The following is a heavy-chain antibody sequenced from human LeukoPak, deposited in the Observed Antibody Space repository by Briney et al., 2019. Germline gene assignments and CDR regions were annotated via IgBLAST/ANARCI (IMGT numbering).Heavy chain of an antibody. CDR2: IYYSGST. J-gene: IGHJ6*02. D-gene: IGHD2-8*02. CDR1: GGSISSYY. V-gene: IGHV4-59*01. Sequence: SETLSLTCTVSGGSISSYYWSWIRQPPGKGLEWIGYIYYSGSTNYNPSLKSRVTISVDTSKNQFSLKVNSVTTADTAVYYCARYQTGAYYYYGMDVWGQGTTVTVSS. CDR3: ARYQTGAYYYYGMDV.